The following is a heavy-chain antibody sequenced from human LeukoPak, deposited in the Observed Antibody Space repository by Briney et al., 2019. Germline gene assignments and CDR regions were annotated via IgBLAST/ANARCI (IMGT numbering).Heavy chain of an antibody. CDR1: GFTFDDYG. D-gene: IGHD5-18*01. J-gene: IGHJ6*02. V-gene: IGHV3-20*04. CDR3: ARVLASSGYSYGYPYYYYYYYGMDV. Sequence: RTGGSLRLSCAASGFTFDDYGMSWVRQAPGKGLEWVSGINWNGGSTGYADSVKGRFTISRDNAKNSLYLQMNSLRAEDTAVYYCARVLASSGYSYGYPYYYYYYYGMDVWGQGTTVTVSS. CDR2: INWNGGST.